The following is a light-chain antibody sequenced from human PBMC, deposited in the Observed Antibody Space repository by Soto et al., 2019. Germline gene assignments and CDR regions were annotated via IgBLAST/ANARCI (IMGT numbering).Light chain of an antibody. J-gene: IGKJ1*01. CDR1: QGIRND. CDR3: LQDYNYPRT. V-gene: IGKV1-6*01. Sequence: AIQMTQSPTSLSASVGDRVTITCRASQGIRNDLGWYQQKPGRAPKLLIYAASSLQSGVPSRFSGSGSGTDFTLTISSLQPEDFATYYCLQDYNYPRTFGQGTKVEIK. CDR2: AAS.